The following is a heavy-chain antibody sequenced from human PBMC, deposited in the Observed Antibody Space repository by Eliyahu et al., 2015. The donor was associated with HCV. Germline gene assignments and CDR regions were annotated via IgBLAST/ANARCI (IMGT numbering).Heavy chain of an antibody. CDR1: GXSISSYY. CDR3: ASAKAGYSRYFDY. CDR2: IYYSGST. V-gene: IGHV4-59*01. D-gene: IGHD4-11*01. J-gene: IGHJ4*02. Sequence: QVQLQESGPGLVKPSETLSLTCTVSGXSISSYYWSWIRQPPGKGLEWIGYIYYSGSTNYNPSLKSRVTISVDTSKNQFSLKLSSVTAADTAVYYCASAKAGYSRYFDYWGQGTLVTVSS.